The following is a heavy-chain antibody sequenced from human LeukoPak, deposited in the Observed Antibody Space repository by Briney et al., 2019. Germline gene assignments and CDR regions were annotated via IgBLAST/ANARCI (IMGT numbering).Heavy chain of an antibody. CDR3: ASRIAAAGKVFDY. V-gene: IGHV3-53*01. CDR2: IYSGGST. Sequence: GGSLRLSCAASGFTVSSNYMSWVRQAPGKGLEWVSVIYSGGSTYYADSVKGRFTNSRDNSKNTLYLQMNSLRAEDTAVYYCASRIAAAGKVFDYWGQGTLVTVSS. CDR1: GFTVSSNY. J-gene: IGHJ4*02. D-gene: IGHD6-13*01.